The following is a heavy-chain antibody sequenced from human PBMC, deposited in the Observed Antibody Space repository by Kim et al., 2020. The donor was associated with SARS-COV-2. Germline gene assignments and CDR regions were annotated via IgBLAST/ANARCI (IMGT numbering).Heavy chain of an antibody. Sequence: GGSLRLSCAASGFTFDDYTMHWVRQAPGKGLEWVSLISWDGGSTYYADSVKGRFTISRDNSKNSLYLQMNSLRTEDTALYYCALTMVRGDAYYYGMDVWGQGTTVTVSS. V-gene: IGHV3-43*01. CDR3: ALTMVRGDAYYYGMDV. CDR2: ISWDGGST. CDR1: GFTFDDYT. J-gene: IGHJ6*02. D-gene: IGHD3-10*01.